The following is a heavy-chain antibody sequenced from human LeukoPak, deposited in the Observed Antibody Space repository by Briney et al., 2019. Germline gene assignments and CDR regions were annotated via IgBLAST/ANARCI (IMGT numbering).Heavy chain of an antibody. D-gene: IGHD3-22*01. CDR3: ARDGSGYYYNWFDP. CDR1: GGTFSSYA. V-gene: IGHV1-69*06. CDR2: IIPIFGTA. J-gene: IGHJ5*02. Sequence: SVKVSCKASGGTFSSYAISWVRQAPGQGLEWMGGIIPIFGTANYAQKFQGRVTITADKSTSTAYMELSSLRSEDTAVSYCARDGSGYYYNWFDPWGQGTLVTVSS.